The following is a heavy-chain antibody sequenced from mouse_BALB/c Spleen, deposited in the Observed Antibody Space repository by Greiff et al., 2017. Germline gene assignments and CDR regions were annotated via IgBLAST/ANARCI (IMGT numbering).Heavy chain of an antibody. CDR3: TREGLLRSFAY. J-gene: IGHJ3*01. D-gene: IGHD1-1*01. V-gene: IGHV1S81*02. Sequence: VQLQQSGAELVKPGASVKLSCKASGYTFTSYYMYWVKQRPGQGLEWIGEINPSNGGTNFNEKFKSKATLTVDKSSSTAYMQLSSLTSEDSAVYYCTREGLLRSFAYRGQGTLGTVSA. CDR1: GYTFTSYY. CDR2: INPSNGGT.